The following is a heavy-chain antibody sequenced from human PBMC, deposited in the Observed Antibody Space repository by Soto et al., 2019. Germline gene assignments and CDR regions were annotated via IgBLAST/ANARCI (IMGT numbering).Heavy chain of an antibody. V-gene: IGHV3-23*01. CDR3: VKERSGHSYADS. D-gene: IGHD5-18*01. Sequence: EVHLLESGGGLVQPGGSLRLSCAASGFTFSNYAMSWLRQPPGKGLEWVSAISGSGDRTYYADSVKGRFTISRDNSKNTQYLQMNSLRAEDSAVYYCVKERSGHSYADSWGQGTLVTVSS. CDR1: GFTFSNYA. CDR2: ISGSGDRT. J-gene: IGHJ4*02.